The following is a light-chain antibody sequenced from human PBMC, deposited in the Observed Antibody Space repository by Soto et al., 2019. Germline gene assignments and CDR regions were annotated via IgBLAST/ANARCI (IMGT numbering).Light chain of an antibody. J-gene: IGLJ1*01. Sequence: QSALTQPASVSGSLGQSITVSCTGASSDMVISNYVSWYQQHPGRGPRLIISEVNNRPSEVSARFSGSKSGNTASLTISGLQADDEADYFCTSYSRGPLYFFGTGTKLTVL. V-gene: IGLV2-14*01. CDR3: TSYSRGPLYF. CDR1: SSDMVISNY. CDR2: EVN.